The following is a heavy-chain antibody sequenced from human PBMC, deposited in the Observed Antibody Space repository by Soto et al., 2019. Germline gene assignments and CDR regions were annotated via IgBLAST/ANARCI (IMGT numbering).Heavy chain of an antibody. CDR2: IYYSGST. D-gene: IGHD3-10*01. Sequence: PSETLSLACTVSGGSVSSGSYYWSWIRQPPGKGLEWIGYIYYSGSTNYNPSLKSRVTISVDTSKNQFSLKLSSVTAADTVMYYCARGLSIATIVRGVGRFDPWGQRTLVSVSS. CDR1: GGSVSSGSYY. CDR3: ARGLSIATIVRGVGRFDP. V-gene: IGHV4-61*01. J-gene: IGHJ5*02.